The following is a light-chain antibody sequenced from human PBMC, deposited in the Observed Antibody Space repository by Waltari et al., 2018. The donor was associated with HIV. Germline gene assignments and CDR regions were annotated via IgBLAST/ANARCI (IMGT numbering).Light chain of an antibody. J-gene: IGLJ2*01. CDR2: DNN. CDR3: GTWDSSLSAGL. Sequence: QSVLTQTPSVSAAPGPKVTISCSGSSSNIGDNYVSWYQQLPGTAPKLLIYDNNKRPSGIPDRFSASKSGTSATLGITGLQTGDEADYYCGTWDSSLSAGLFGGGTKLTVL. CDR1: SSNIGDNY. V-gene: IGLV1-51*01.